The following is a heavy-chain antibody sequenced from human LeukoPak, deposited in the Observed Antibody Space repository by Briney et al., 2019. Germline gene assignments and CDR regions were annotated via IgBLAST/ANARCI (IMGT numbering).Heavy chain of an antibody. CDR3: ARSHIVVGTAPQGAFDI. J-gene: IGHJ3*02. CDR2: XNPRDGST. D-gene: IGHD2-21*02. V-gene: IGHV1-46*01. Sequence: ASVKVSCKASAYTFTSYYXHWVXXAPXQXXEXMGXXNPRDGSTTYAQNFQGRVTMTRDTSTSTLYMELSSLRSEDTAVYYCARSHIVVGTAPQGAFDIWGQGTLVTVSS. CDR1: AYTFTSYY.